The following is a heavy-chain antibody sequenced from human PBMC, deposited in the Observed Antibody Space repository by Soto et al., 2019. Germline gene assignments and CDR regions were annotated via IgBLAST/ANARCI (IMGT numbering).Heavy chain of an antibody. D-gene: IGHD1-26*01. Sequence: EVQLLESGGGLVQPGGSLRLSCAASGFTFSSYAMSWVRQAPGKGLEWVSAISGSGGSTYYADSVKGRFTISRDNSKNTLYLQMNSLRSEDTAVYYCAKRSKLYYYGMDVWGQGTTVTVSS. J-gene: IGHJ6*02. CDR2: ISGSGGST. V-gene: IGHV3-23*01. CDR1: GFTFSSYA. CDR3: AKRSKLYYYGMDV.